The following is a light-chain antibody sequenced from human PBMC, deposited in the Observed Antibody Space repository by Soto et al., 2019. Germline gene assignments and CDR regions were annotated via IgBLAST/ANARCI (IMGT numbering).Light chain of an antibody. CDR1: QSISSW. V-gene: IGKV1-5*01. CDR3: QQYNSYSVT. CDR2: DAF. J-gene: IGKJ3*01. Sequence: DIQMTQSPSTLSASVGDRVTITCRASQSISSWLAWYQQKPGKAPKLLIYDAFSLESGVSSRFSGSGSGTEFTLTISSLQPDDFATYYCQQYNSYSVTFGTGTKVDIK.